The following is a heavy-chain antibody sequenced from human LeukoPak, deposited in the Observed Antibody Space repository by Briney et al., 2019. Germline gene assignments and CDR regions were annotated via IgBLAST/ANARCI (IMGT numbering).Heavy chain of an antibody. V-gene: IGHV1-2*02. D-gene: IGHD1-1*01. CDR1: GYTFTGYY. J-gene: IGHJ6*02. Sequence: ASVKVSCKASGYTFTGYYTHWVRQAPGQGLEWMGWINPNSGGTNYAQKFQGRVTMTRDTSTSTAYMELRSLRSDDTAVYYCAREGGTYYYYYGMDVWGQGTTVTVSS. CDR3: AREGGTYYYYYGMDV. CDR2: INPNSGGT.